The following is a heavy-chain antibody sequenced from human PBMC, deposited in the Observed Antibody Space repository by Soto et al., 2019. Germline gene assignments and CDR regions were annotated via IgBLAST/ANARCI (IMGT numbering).Heavy chain of an antibody. Sequence: QVQLQESGPGLVTPSGTLSLTCAVSGGSISRSDWWSRVGQPPGKGLEWIGEIYHSGSTNYNPSLKSGVTISVDKSKNQFSLKLSSVTAADTAVYYCARAAMGGSSWPFDYWGQGTLVTVSS. CDR1: GGSISRSDW. V-gene: IGHV4-4*02. CDR2: IYHSGST. CDR3: ARAAMGGSSWPFDY. D-gene: IGHD6-13*01. J-gene: IGHJ4*02.